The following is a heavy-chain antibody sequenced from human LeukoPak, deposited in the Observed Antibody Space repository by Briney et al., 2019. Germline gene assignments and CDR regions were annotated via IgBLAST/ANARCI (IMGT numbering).Heavy chain of an antibody. CDR1: GFSLSISG. D-gene: IGHD6-13*01. CDR2: IKSKNDGGTT. J-gene: IGHJ4*02. Sequence: GGSLRLSCEASGFSLSISGMNWVRQAPGKGLEWVGRIKSKNDGGTTDYAAPVKGRFTISRDDSKNTLYLQMNSLKTEDTAVYYCSTAPGSISSAGTPFDYWGQGTLVTVSS. V-gene: IGHV3-15*01. CDR3: STAPGSISSAGTPFDY.